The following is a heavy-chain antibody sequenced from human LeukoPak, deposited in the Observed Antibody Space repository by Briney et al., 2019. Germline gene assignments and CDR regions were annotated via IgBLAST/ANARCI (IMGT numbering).Heavy chain of an antibody. CDR1: GYTLTELS. CDR2: ISAYNGNT. D-gene: IGHD6-19*01. V-gene: IGHV1-18*01. CDR3: ARGAFGSGWSHDAFDI. Sequence: GASVKVSCKVSGYTLTELSMHWVRQAPGQGLEWMGWISAYNGNTNYAQKLQGRVTMTTDTSTSTAYMELRSLRSDDTAVYYCARGAFGSGWSHDAFDIWGQGTMVTVSS. J-gene: IGHJ3*02.